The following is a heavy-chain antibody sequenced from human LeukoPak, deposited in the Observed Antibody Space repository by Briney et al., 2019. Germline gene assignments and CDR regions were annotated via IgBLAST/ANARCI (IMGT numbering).Heavy chain of an antibody. J-gene: IGHJ5*02. Sequence: PSETLSLTCAVSGGSISSHNWWSWVRQPPGRGLEWIGEINHSGSTNYNPSLKSRVTISVDTSKNQFSLKLSSVTAADTAVYYCARGPLRYYDFWSGYYTDNWFDPWGQGTLVTVSS. V-gene: IGHV4-4*02. CDR1: GGSISSHNW. CDR3: ARGPLRYYDFWSGYYTDNWFDP. D-gene: IGHD3-3*01. CDR2: INHSGST.